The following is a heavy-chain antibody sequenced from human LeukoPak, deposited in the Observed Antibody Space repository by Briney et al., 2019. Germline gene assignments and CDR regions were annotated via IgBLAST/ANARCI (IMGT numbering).Heavy chain of an antibody. Sequence: SETLSLTCTVSGGSISSYYWSWIRQPPGKGLEWIASIHYSETTYYNPSLKSRVTISVDTSKNHFSLKLSSVTAADTAVYYCARHRRIFSYYMDVWGKGTTVTISS. D-gene: IGHD3-9*01. V-gene: IGHV4-59*05. CDR1: GGSISSYY. CDR3: ARHRRIFSYYMDV. J-gene: IGHJ6*03. CDR2: IHYSETT.